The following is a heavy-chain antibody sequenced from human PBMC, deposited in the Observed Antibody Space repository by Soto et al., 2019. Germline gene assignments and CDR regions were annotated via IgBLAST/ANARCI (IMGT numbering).Heavy chain of an antibody. J-gene: IGHJ4*02. CDR1: GGSISSYY. Sequence: SETLSLTCTVSGGSISSYYWSWIRQPPGKGLEWIGYIHYSGSTNYNPSLKSRVTISVDTSKNQFSLKLSSVTAADTAMYYCARGPTTEKVDSWGQGILVTSPQ. CDR3: ARGPTTEKVDS. CDR2: IHYSGST. V-gene: IGHV4-59*08.